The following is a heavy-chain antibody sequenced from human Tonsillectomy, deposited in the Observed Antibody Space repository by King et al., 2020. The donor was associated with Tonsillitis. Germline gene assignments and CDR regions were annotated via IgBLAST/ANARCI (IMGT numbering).Heavy chain of an antibody. V-gene: IGHV4-38-2*01. D-gene: IGHD2-15*01. Sequence: VQLQESGPGLVKPSETLSLTCAVSGYSISSGYFWGWIRQPPGKGLEWIGIIYHTGNTYYNPSLRSRVSISVDTSKNQFSLKLSSVTAADTAVYHCARAYCSGGSCHSVDYWGPGTLVTVSS. CDR1: GYSISSGYF. CDR2: IYHTGNT. J-gene: IGHJ4*02. CDR3: ARAYCSGGSCHSVDY.